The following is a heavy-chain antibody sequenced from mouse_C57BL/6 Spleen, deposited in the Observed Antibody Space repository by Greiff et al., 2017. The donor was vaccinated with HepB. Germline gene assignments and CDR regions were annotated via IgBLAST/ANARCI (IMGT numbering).Heavy chain of an antibody. CDR1: GYSITSGYY. CDR3: ARDPHYGSSPGHFDV. Sequence: EVKLMESGPGLVKPSQSLSLTCSVTGYSITSGYYWNWIRQFPGNKLEWMGYISYDGSNNYNPSLKNRISITRDTSKNQFFLELNSVTTEDTATYYCARDPHYGSSPGHFDVWGTGTTVTVSS. V-gene: IGHV3-6*01. CDR2: ISYDGSN. D-gene: IGHD1-1*01. J-gene: IGHJ1*03.